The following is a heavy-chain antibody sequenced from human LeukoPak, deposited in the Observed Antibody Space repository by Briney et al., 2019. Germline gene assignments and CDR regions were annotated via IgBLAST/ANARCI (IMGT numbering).Heavy chain of an antibody. CDR3: AKRPAPAGWLQVPGFNY. D-gene: IGHD5-24*01. Sequence: TGGSLRLSCAASGFTFSSYAMSWVRQAPGKGLEWVSSISGSGGSTYYADSVKGRFTISRDNSKNTLYLQMNSLRAEDTAVYYCAKRPAPAGWLQVPGFNYWGQGTLVTVSS. J-gene: IGHJ4*02. CDR1: GFTFSSYA. V-gene: IGHV3-23*01. CDR2: ISGSGGST.